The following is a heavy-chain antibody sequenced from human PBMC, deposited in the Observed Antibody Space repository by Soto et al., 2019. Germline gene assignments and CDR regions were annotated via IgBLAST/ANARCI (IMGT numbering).Heavy chain of an antibody. Sequence: LRLSCAASGFTFSNYWMSWVRQAPGKGLEWVANINQDVTEKNFLDSVMGRFTISRDNAKSSLLLQMNSLRVEDTAVYYCARDRGYSSSDYWGQGTPVTVSS. V-gene: IGHV3-7*03. CDR2: INQDVTEK. J-gene: IGHJ4*01. CDR3: ARDRGYSSSDY. CDR1: GFTFSNYW. D-gene: IGHD4-4*01.